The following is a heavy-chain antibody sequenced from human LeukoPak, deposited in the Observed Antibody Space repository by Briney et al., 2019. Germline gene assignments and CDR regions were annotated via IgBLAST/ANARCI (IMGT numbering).Heavy chain of an antibody. CDR3: ARASVVPAAMCDY. CDR2: ISGSGGST. J-gene: IGHJ4*02. D-gene: IGHD2-2*01. CDR1: GFTFSSYA. Sequence: GGSLRLSCAASGFTFSSYAMSWVRQAPGKGLEWVSAISGSGGSTYYADSVKGRFTISRDNAKNSLYLQMNSLRAEDTAVYYCARASVVPAAMCDYWGQGTLVTVSS. V-gene: IGHV3-23*01.